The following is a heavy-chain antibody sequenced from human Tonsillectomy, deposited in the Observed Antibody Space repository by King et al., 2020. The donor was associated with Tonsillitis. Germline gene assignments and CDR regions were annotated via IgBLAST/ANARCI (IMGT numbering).Heavy chain of an antibody. CDR2: ISTDVGKT. D-gene: IGHD2-8*02. CDR3: ARESDTGPFYFDY. V-gene: IGHV1-18*04. J-gene: IGHJ4*02. CDR1: GYTFTKYG. Sequence: VQLVESGAEVKKPGASVKVSCRASGYTFTKYGICWMRQAPGQGLEWVGWISTDVGKTQYGLKVQGRVTMTTDTSTSTAYMELRSLTSDDTGVYFCARESDTGPFYFDYWGQGALVTVSS.